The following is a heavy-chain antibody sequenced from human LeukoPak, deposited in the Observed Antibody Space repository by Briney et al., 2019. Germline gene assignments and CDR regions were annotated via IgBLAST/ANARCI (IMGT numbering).Heavy chain of an antibody. V-gene: IGHV4-4*07. Sequence: ASETLSLTCTVSGASISSYYWSWIRQPAGKALEWIGRIYVTGSTTYNPSLESRVTMSLDTSRNHFSLKLRSVTAADTAVYYCARDSGTTGEVKFDPWGQGTLVTVSS. J-gene: IGHJ5*02. D-gene: IGHD1-7*01. CDR2: IYVTGST. CDR1: GASISSYY. CDR3: ARDSGTTGEVKFDP.